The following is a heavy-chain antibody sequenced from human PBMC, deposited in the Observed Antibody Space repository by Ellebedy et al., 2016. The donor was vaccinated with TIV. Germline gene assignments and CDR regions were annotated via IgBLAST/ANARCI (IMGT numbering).Heavy chain of an antibody. CDR2: ITAGGGSA. D-gene: IGHD3-22*01. J-gene: IGHJ4*02. Sequence: LSLTCAASGFTFSDHAMSWVRQTPGKGLEWVSGITAGGGSAHYVDSVKGRFTISRDNSKKTLYLQMNSLRAEDTAVYYCVKLDSSGFYYGRLDYWGQGTLVTVST. CDR1: GFTFSDHA. V-gene: IGHV3-23*01. CDR3: VKLDSSGFYYGRLDY.